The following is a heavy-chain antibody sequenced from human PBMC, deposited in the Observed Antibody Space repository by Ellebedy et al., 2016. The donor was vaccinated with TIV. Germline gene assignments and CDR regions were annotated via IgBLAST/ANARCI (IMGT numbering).Heavy chain of an antibody. CDR3: ARDGLDWNYGSMDV. D-gene: IGHD1-7*01. CDR1: GGSISSSSYY. J-gene: IGHJ6*02. Sequence: MPSETLSLTCTVSGGSISSSSYYWGWIRQPPGKGLEWIGSIYYSGSTYYNPSLKSRVTISVDTSKNQFSLKLSSVTAADTAVYYCARDGLDWNYGSMDVWGQGTTVTVSS. V-gene: IGHV4-39*02. CDR2: IYYSGST.